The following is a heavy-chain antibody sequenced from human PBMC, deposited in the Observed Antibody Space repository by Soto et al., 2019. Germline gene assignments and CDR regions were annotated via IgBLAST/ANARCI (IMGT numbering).Heavy chain of an antibody. J-gene: IGHJ4*02. Sequence: GASVKVSCKASGGTFSSYAISWVRQAPGQGLEWMGGIIPIFGTANYAQKFQGRVTITADESTSTAYMELSSLRSEHTAVYYCARIVHYYFDYWGQGTLVTVSS. V-gene: IGHV1-69*13. CDR1: GGTFSSYA. D-gene: IGHD1-26*01. CDR3: ARIVHYYFDY. CDR2: IIPIFGTA.